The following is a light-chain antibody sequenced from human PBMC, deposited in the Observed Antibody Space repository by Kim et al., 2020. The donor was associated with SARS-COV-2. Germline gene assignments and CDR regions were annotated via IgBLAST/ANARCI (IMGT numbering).Light chain of an antibody. V-gene: IGLV1-47*03. J-gene: IGLJ3*02. CDR2: GN. Sequence: QSVLTQEASMPGTVGQKVTLSCSGNSNNVGSYDVGWFEQISYGAPKTVMFGNSLPSGIPDRFSDPKSGTTASLTISGLWPEDEADYYCSTWDYRLSSWVFAGGTQLTVL. CDR1: SNNVGSYD. CDR3: STWDYRLSSWV.